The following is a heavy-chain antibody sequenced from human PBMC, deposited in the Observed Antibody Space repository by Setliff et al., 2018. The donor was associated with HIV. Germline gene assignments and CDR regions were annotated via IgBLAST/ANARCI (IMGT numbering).Heavy chain of an antibody. J-gene: IGHJ5*02. CDR1: GGSFSGYY. CDR3: ARRGSSWYSHWFDP. CDR2: INHSGST. Sequence: PSETLSLTCAVYGGSFSGYYWSWIRQPPGKGLEWIGEINHSGSTNYNPSLKSRVTISVDTSKNQLSVRLNSVTAADTAIYYCARRGSSWYSHWFDPWGQGTLVTVSS. V-gene: IGHV4-34*01. D-gene: IGHD6-13*01.